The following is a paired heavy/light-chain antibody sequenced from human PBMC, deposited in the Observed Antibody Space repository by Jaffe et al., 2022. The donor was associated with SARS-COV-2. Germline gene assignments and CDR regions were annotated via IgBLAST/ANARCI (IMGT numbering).Heavy chain of an antibody. CDR3: AREVFTRYCSGGLCYSRWFDP. D-gene: IGHD2-15*01. J-gene: IGHJ5*02. CDR1: GTSISNDFYY. Sequence: QVHLQESGPGLAKPSQTLSLTCSVSGTSISNDFYYWTWIRQPAGKGPEWIGRIHSSGSTNYNPSLKSRVTISIDTSQSQFSLKLNSVTAADTAVYYCAREVFTRYCSGGLCYSRWFDPWGQGTLVTVSS. V-gene: IGHV4-61*02. CDR2: IHSSGST.
Light chain of an antibody. CDR3: VLYMGIGSWV. J-gene: IGLJ3*02. V-gene: IGLV8-61*01. Sequence: QTVVTQEPSFSVSPGGTVTLTCGLSSGSVSTDNQPSWYQQTPGRAPRTLIYTTYTRSSGVPDRFSGSILGNKAALTITGAQADDESDYYCVLYMGIGSWVFGGGTKLTVL. CDR2: TTY. CDR1: SGSVSTDNQ.